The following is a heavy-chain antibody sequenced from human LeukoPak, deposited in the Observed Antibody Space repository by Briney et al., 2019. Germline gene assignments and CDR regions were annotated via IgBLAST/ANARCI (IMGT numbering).Heavy chain of an antibody. CDR3: ARGRKDGYYYYYGMDV. J-gene: IGHJ6*02. D-gene: IGHD5-24*01. Sequence: SETLSLTCAVYGGSFSGYYWSWIRQPPGKGLEWIGEINHSGSTNYNPSLKSRVTISVDTSKNQFSLKLSSVTAADTAVYYCARGRKDGYYYYYGMDVWGQGTTVTVSS. CDR2: INHSGST. CDR1: GGSFSGYY. V-gene: IGHV4-34*01.